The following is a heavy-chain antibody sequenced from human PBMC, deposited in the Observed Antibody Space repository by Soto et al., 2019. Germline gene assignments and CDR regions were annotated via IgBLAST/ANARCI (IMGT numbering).Heavy chain of an antibody. CDR1: GGSFSSSNHY. J-gene: IGHJ4*01. CDR2: IYYDGRT. CDR3: ARRSHTNWPAY. V-gene: IGHV4-39*01. Sequence: PSETLSLTCTVSGGSFSSSNHYWGWIRQPPGKGLEWVGSIYYDGRTYYNASLKSRVTISVDTSKNQFSLKVNSVTVADTAVYYCARRSHTNWPAYWGHGTQVTVS. D-gene: IGHD2-8*01.